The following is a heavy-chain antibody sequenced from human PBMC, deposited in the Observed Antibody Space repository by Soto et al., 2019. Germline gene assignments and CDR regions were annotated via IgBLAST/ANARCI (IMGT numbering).Heavy chain of an antibody. CDR2: ISSTT. D-gene: IGHD3-3*01. CDR1: GFTFSSYT. J-gene: IGHJ3*02. Sequence: VQLVESGGGLVQPGGSLRLSCAASGFTFSSYTMNWVRQAPGKGLEWVSYISSTTHYADSVKGRFTISRDNAKNSLYLQMNSLRAEDTAVYYCVRDDLYAFDIWGQGTMVTVSS. CDR3: VRDDLYAFDI. V-gene: IGHV3-48*01.